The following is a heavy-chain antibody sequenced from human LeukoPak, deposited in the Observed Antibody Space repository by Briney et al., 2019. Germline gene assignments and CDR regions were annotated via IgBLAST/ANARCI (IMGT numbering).Heavy chain of an antibody. J-gene: IGHJ4*02. CDR2: ISSSGSTI. CDR3: ASQTGYCSSTSCSVDH. V-gene: IGHV3-48*03. Sequence: GGSLRLSCAASGFTFSSYEMNWVRQAPGKGLEWVSYISSSGSTIYYADSVKGRFTISRDNAKNSLYLQMNSLRAEDTAVYYCASQTGYCSSTSCSVDHWGQGTLVTVSS. CDR1: GFTFSSYE. D-gene: IGHD2-2*01.